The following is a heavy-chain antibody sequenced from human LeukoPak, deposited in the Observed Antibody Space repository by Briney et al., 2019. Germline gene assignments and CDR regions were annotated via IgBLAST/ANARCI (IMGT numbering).Heavy chain of an antibody. CDR1: GFIFSSYS. CDR2: ISSSSSYI. V-gene: IGHV3-21*01. J-gene: IGHJ4*02. Sequence: PGGSLRRSCAASGFIFSSYSMNWVRQAPGKGLEWVSSISSSSSYIYYADSVKGRFNISRDNAKNSLYLQMNSLRAEDTAVYYCAREYYGSGSYYFDYWGQGTLVTVSS. CDR3: AREYYGSGSYYFDY. D-gene: IGHD3-10*01.